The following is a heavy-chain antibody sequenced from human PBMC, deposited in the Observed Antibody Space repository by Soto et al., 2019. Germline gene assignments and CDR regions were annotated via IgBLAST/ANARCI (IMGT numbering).Heavy chain of an antibody. D-gene: IGHD2-15*01. CDR2: ISYDGSNK. CDR1: GFTFSSYG. J-gene: IGHJ3*02. CDR3: AKGGDIVEVVAADAFDI. Sequence: GGSLRLSCAASGFTFSSYGMHWVRQAPGKGLEWVAVISYDGSNKYYADSVKGRFTISRDNSKNTLYLQMNSLRAEDTAVYYCAKGGDIVEVVAADAFDIWGQGTMVTVSS. V-gene: IGHV3-30*18.